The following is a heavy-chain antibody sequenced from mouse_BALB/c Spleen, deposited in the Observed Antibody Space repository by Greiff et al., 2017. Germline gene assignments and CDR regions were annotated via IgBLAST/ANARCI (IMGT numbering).Heavy chain of an antibody. Sequence: EVKLVESGGDLVKPGGSLKLSCAASGFTFSSYGMSWVRQTPDKRLEWVATISSGGSYTYNPDSVKGRFTISRDNAKNTLYLQMSSLKSEDTAMYYCARHPLYYDYDGYAMDYWGQGTSVTVSS. CDR1: GFTFSSYG. D-gene: IGHD2-4*01. V-gene: IGHV5-6*01. J-gene: IGHJ4*01. CDR3: ARHPLYYDYDGYAMDY. CDR2: ISSGGSYT.